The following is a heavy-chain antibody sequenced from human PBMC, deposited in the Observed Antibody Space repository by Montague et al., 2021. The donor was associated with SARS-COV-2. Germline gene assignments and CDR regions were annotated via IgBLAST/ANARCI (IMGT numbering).Heavy chain of an antibody. J-gene: IGHJ4*02. CDR2: XDWDGDK. Sequence: PALVKPTQTLTLTCTFSGFSLSTSGMCVSWIRQPPGKALEWLALXDWDGDKYYSTSLKTRLTISKNTSKNQVALTMTNMYPVDTATYYCARSHYDSLTGYYTVFDYWGQGTLVTVAS. D-gene: IGHD3-9*01. CDR1: GFSLSTSGMC. CDR3: ARSHYDSLTGYYTVFDY. V-gene: IGHV2-70*01.